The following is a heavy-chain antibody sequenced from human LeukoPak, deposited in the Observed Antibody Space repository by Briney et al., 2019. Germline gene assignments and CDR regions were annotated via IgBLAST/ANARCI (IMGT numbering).Heavy chain of an antibody. D-gene: IGHD3-10*01. CDR3: ARVRYGSGSHYGIYFDY. J-gene: IGHJ4*02. Sequence: SETLSLTCTVSGDSISSHFWSWIRQPPGKGLDWIAYVSYSAYTNYNPSLISRVAISIDTSNNHFSLKLSSVTATDTAVYYCARVRYGSGSHYGIYFDYWGQGTLVTVSS. CDR1: GDSISSHF. CDR2: VSYSAYT. V-gene: IGHV4-59*11.